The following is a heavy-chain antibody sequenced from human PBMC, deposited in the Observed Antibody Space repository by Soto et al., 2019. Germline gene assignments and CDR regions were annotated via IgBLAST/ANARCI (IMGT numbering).Heavy chain of an antibody. J-gene: IGHJ3*02. CDR2: ISAYNGNT. D-gene: IGHD1-1*01. V-gene: IGHV1-18*01. Sequence: ASVKVSCKASGYTFTSYGISWVRQAPGQGLEWMGWISAYNGNTNYAQKLQGRVTMTTDTSTSTAYMELRSLRSDDTAVYYCAREYTTGTTTAFYIWGQGTMVTVSS. CDR1: GYTFTSYG. CDR3: AREYTTGTTTAFYI.